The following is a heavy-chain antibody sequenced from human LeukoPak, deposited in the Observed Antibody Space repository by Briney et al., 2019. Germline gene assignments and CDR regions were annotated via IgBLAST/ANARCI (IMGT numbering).Heavy chain of an antibody. CDR2: INTDGSST. J-gene: IGHJ6*03. Sequence: GRSLRLSCAASGFTFSSYWMHWVRQAPGKGLVWVSRINTDGSSTSYADSVKGRFTISRDNAKNTLYLQMNSLRAEDTAVYYCARGGYYDFWRASYMDVWGKGTTVTVSS. CDR1: GFTFSSYW. V-gene: IGHV3-74*01. CDR3: ARGGYYDFWRASYMDV. D-gene: IGHD3-3*01.